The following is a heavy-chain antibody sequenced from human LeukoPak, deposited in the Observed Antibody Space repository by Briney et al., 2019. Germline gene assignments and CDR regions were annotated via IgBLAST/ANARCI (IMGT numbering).Heavy chain of an antibody. CDR3: ASASSYYDYVWGSYRYKFAFDI. V-gene: IGHV4-59*08. Sequence: SETLSLTCTVSGGSLSSYYWSWIRQPPGKGLEGSGYIYYSGSTNYNPSRKSRVTISVDTSNNQFSLKLSSVAAADTAVYYCASASSYYDYVWGSYRYKFAFDIWGQGTMVTVSS. CDR1: GGSLSSYY. D-gene: IGHD3-16*02. CDR2: IYYSGST. J-gene: IGHJ3*02.